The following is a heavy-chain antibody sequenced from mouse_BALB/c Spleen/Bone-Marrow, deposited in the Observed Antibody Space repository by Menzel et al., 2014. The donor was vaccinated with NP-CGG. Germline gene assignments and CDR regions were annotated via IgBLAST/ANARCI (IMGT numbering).Heavy chain of an antibody. CDR3: ARVYDYFFGC. Sequence: VQLKESGAELVKPGASVQLSCTASGFNIKDTYMHWVQQRPEQGLEWIGWIDPSNGNTKYDPNFQDKATITADTSSNTAYLQLSSLTSEDTAVYYCARVYDYFFGCWAQGTTLTVSS. CDR1: GFNIKDTY. V-gene: IGHV14-3*02. J-gene: IGHJ2*01. D-gene: IGHD2-3*01. CDR2: IDPSNGNT.